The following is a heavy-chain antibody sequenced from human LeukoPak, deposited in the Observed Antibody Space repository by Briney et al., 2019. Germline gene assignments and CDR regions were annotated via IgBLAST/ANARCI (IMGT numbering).Heavy chain of an antibody. J-gene: IGHJ6*02. D-gene: IGHD3-9*01. CDR1: GYTFTSYA. CDR3: ARGALRYFDWSTQPYYYYGMDV. Sequence: GASVKVSCKASGYTFTSYAISWVRQAPGQGLEWMGRIIPILGIANYAQKFQGRVTITADKSTSTAYMELSSLRSEDTAVYYCARGALRYFDWSTQPYYYYGMDVWGQGTTVTVSS. V-gene: IGHV1-69*04. CDR2: IIPILGIA.